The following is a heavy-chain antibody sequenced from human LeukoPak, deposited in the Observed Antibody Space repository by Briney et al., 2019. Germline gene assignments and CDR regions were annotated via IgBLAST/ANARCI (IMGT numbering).Heavy chain of an antibody. CDR3: ARDRDGYSY. J-gene: IGHJ4*02. CDR1: GFTFSDYR. D-gene: IGHD5-24*01. V-gene: IGHV3-74*01. CDR2: INSDGSST. Sequence: GGSLRLSCAASGFTFSDYRMHWVRQAPGKGLVWVSFINSDGSSTRYADSVKGRFTISRDNAKSTLYLQMNSLRAEDTAVYYCARDRDGYSYWGQGTLVTVSS.